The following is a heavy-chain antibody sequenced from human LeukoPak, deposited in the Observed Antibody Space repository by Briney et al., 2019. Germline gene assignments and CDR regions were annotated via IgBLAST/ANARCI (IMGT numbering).Heavy chain of an antibody. V-gene: IGHV1-2*06. D-gene: IGHD6-13*01. CDR2: IDPNSGGS. CDR3: ARDVRQLVTGSDFDY. Sequence: ASVKVSCKASGYTFTDYYMHWVRQAPGQGLEWMGRIDPNSGGSNYAQEFQGRVTMTRDTSISTAYMELNRLRSDDTAVYYCARDVRQLVTGSDFDYWGQGTLVTVSS. CDR1: GYTFTDYY. J-gene: IGHJ4*02.